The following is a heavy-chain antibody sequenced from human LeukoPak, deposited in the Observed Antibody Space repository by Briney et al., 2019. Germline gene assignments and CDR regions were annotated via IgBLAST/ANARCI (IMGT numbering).Heavy chain of an antibody. Sequence: APVKVSCKVSGYTLTELSMHWARQAPGKGLEWMGGFDPEDGETIYAQKFQGRVTMTEDTSTDTAYMELSSLRSEDTAVYYCATDKGGPRYDYVWGSYRYTAKYDYWGQGTLVTVSS. CDR2: FDPEDGET. CDR1: GYTLTELS. CDR3: ATDKGGPRYDYVWGSYRYTAKYDY. V-gene: IGHV1-24*01. J-gene: IGHJ4*02. D-gene: IGHD3-16*02.